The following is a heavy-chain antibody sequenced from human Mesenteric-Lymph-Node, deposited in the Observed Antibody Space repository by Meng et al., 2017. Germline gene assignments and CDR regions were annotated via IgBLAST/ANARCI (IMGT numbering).Heavy chain of an antibody. V-gene: IGHV3-21*01. CDR2: ISSSSSYI. D-gene: IGHD5-24*01. CDR1: GFTFSSYS. Sequence: EVQLVESGGGLVKPGGSLRPSCAASGFTFSSYSMNWVRQAPGKGLEWVSSISSSSSYIYYADSVKGRFTISRDNAKNSLYLQMNSLRAEDTAVYYCARNVRLRDGYNSDYWGQGTPVTVSS. J-gene: IGHJ4*02. CDR3: ARNVRLRDGYNSDY.